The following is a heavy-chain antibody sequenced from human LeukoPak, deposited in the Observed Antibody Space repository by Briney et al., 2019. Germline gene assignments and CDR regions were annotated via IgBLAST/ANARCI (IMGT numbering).Heavy chain of an antibody. CDR2: ISYDGSNK. J-gene: IGHJ4*02. CDR1: GFTFSSYG. CDR3: AKVGYDLVSIDY. V-gene: IGHV3-30*18. Sequence: PGGSLRLSCAASGFTFSSYGMHWVRQAPGKGLEWVAVISYDGSNKYYADSVKGRFTISRDNSKNTLYLQMNSLRAEDTAVYYCAKVGYDLVSIDYWGQGTLVTVSS. D-gene: IGHD5-12*01.